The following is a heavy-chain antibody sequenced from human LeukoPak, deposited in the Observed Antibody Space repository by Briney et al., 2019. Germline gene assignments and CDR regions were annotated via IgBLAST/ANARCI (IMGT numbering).Heavy chain of an antibody. D-gene: IGHD5-24*01. Sequence: ASVKVSCKASGYTFTSYCMHWVRQAPGQGLESMGIINPSGGSTSYAQKFQGRVTMTRDTSTNTAYIELSSLSSEDTAGYFFARDLELVEMATITGLGYWGQGTLVTVSS. CDR2: INPSGGST. CDR1: GYTFTSYC. V-gene: IGHV1-46*01. CDR3: ARDLELVEMATITGLGY. J-gene: IGHJ4*02.